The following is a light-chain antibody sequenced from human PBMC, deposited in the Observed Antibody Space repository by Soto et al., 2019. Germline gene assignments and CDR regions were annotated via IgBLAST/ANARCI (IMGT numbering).Light chain of an antibody. J-gene: IGKJ1*01. CDR2: AAS. Sequence: IHMTQSASYLSASVGDRVTITCRASQGISNYLAWYQQKPGKVPKLLIYAASTLQSGVPSRFSGSGSGTDVTLTIIRLQPEDFAAYYCQQSYSTPPWTFGQGTKVDIK. V-gene: IGKV1-27*01. CDR3: QQSYSTPPWT. CDR1: QGISNY.